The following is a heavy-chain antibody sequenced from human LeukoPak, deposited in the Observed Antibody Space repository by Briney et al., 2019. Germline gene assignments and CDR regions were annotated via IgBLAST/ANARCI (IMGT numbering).Heavy chain of an antibody. CDR1: GYTFTGYY. CDR3: AREGSDETGDRYYFDY. D-gene: IGHD7-27*01. V-gene: IGHV1-2*02. CDR2: INPNSGGT. J-gene: IGHJ4*02. Sequence: GGSLRLSCAASGYTFTGYYMHWVRQAPGQGLEWLGWINPNSGGTNYAQKFQGRVTMTRDTSISTAYMELSRLRSDDTAVYYCAREGSDETGDRYYFDYWGQGTLVTVSS.